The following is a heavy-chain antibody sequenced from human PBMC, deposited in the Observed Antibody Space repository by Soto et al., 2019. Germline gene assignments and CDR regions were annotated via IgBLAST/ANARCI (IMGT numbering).Heavy chain of an antibody. CDR1: GFTFANYA. D-gene: IGHD4-17*01. J-gene: IGHJ4*02. V-gene: IGHV3-23*01. Sequence: PGGSLRLSCTASGFTFANYAMHWGRQAPGKGLEWVSRVSAGGDNTDYADAVKGRCTISRDNSKNTLFLQMTSLRAEDTALYYCAKVPLRPYYFDYWGRGTMVIVSS. CDR3: AKVPLRPYYFDY. CDR2: VSAGGDNT.